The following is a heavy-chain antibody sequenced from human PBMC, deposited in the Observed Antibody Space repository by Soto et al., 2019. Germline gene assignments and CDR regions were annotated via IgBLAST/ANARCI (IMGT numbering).Heavy chain of an antibody. Sequence: QVQLVQSGAEVKKPGASVKVSCKATGYTFTSYGFSWVRRAPGQGLEWMGWINAYNGDTNYAQNLQGRVTMTTDTSTHTAYMELRSLRSDDTAVYYCARMGDVPYYYYGMDVLGQGTTVTVSS. V-gene: IGHV1-18*01. D-gene: IGHD3-16*01. CDR2: INAYNGDT. CDR3: ARMGDVPYYYYGMDV. J-gene: IGHJ6*02. CDR1: GYTFTSYG.